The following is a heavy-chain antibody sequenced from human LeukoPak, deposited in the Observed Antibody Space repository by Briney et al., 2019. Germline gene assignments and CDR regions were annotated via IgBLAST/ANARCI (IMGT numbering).Heavy chain of an antibody. V-gene: IGHV3-48*03. CDR2: ISGGGSSI. J-gene: IGHJ3*02. D-gene: IGHD4-17*01. CDR1: GFTFSSYE. Sequence: GGSLRLSCATSGFTFSSYEMNWVRQAPGKGLEWVSYISGGGSSIYYADSVKGRFTIFRDNAKNSLYLQMNSLRAEDTAVYYCARENTVDAFDIWGQGSTVTVSS. CDR3: ARENTVDAFDI.